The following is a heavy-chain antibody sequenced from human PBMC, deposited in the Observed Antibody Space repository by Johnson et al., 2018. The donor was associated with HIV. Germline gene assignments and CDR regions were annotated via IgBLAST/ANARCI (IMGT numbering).Heavy chain of an antibody. CDR3: ARDGRDLVTRGSFDI. J-gene: IGHJ3*02. D-gene: IGHD3-9*01. V-gene: IGHV3-33*01. Sequence: QVQLVESGGGVVQPGRSLRLSCAASGFSFSNFGMHWVRQAPGKGLEWVALIWYDGSNKYYADSVKGRFTVSRDNSKNTLYLQMNSLRAEDTAVYYCARDGRDLVTRGSFDIWGQGTVVTVSS. CDR1: GFSFSNFG. CDR2: IWYDGSNK.